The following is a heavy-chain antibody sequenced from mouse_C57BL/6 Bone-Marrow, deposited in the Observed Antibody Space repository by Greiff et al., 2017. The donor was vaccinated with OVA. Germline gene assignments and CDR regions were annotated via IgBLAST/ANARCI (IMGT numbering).Heavy chain of an antibody. D-gene: IGHD1-1*01. V-gene: IGHV1-7*01. CDR2: LNPSHGFT. CDR1: GYTFTSSW. Sequence: QVQLQQSGAELAKPGASVKLSCKASGYTFTSSWMHWVKQRPGPGLEWIGNLNPSHGFTKYNQKFKAKAPLTADKSSSTAYMQLSSLTSEDSAVYYCARWKSFNTTVEAGDYWGQGTTVTVSS. CDR3: ARWKSFNTTVEAGDY. J-gene: IGHJ2*01.